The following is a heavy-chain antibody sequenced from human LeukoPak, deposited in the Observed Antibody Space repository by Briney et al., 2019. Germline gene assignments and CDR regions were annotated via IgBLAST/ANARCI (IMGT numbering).Heavy chain of an antibody. CDR2: IYTSGST. D-gene: IGHD2-21*02. CDR3: ARGSVTAIYWYFDL. V-gene: IGHV4-61*02. Sequence: SGTLSLTCTVSSGSISDSNFYWSWIRQPAGKGLEWIGRIYTSGSTNYNPSLKSRVTISVDTSKNQFSLKLSSATAADTAVYYCARGSVTAIYWYFDLWGRRTLVTVSS. J-gene: IGHJ2*01. CDR1: SGSISDSNFY.